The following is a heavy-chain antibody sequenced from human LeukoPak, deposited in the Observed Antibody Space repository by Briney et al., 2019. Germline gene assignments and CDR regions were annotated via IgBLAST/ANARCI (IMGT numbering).Heavy chain of an antibody. CDR1: GFTFSSYA. CDR2: ISGSGGIT. J-gene: IGHJ4*02. D-gene: IGHD2-15*01. Sequence: GSLRLSCASSGFTFSSYAMSWVRPAPGKVLGWVSAISGSGGITYYADSVKGRFTISRDNFKNTLYLQMTSLRAEDTAVYYCAKVALAVVAATDYWGQGTLVTVSS. V-gene: IGHV3-23*01. CDR3: AKVALAVVAATDY.